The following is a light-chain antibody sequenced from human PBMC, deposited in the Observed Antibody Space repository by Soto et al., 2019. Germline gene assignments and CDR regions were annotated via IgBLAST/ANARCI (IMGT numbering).Light chain of an antibody. J-gene: IGLJ1*01. CDR3: SSYAGSSNV. V-gene: IGLV2-8*01. CDR2: EVN. CDR1: SSDVGGYNY. Sequence: QSALTQPPSASGSPGQSVAISCTGTSSDVGGYNYVSWYQQHPGKAPKLMIYEVNKWPSGVPDRFSGSKSGNTASLTVSGLQAEDEADYYCSSYAGSSNVFGTGTKVTVL.